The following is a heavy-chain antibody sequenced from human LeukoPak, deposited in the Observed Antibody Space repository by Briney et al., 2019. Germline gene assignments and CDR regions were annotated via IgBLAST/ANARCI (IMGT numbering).Heavy chain of an antibody. CDR1: GYTFTSYG. D-gene: IGHD3-16*01. Sequence: ASVKVSCKASGYTFTSYGISWLRQAPGQGLEWMGWISAYNGNTNYAQKFQGWVTMTRDTSISTAYMELSRLRSDDTAVYYCARARLRDAFDIWGQGTMVTVSS. V-gene: IGHV1-18*01. CDR3: ARARLRDAFDI. J-gene: IGHJ3*02. CDR2: ISAYNGNT.